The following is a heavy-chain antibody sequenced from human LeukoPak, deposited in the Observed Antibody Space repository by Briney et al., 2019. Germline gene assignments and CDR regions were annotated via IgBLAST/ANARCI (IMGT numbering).Heavy chain of an antibody. CDR1: GFTFSSYS. CDR2: ISSSSSTI. CDR3: ARADYDFWSGSVGGNYYYMDV. V-gene: IGHV3-48*01. J-gene: IGHJ6*03. D-gene: IGHD3-3*01. Sequence: PGGSLRLSCAASGFTFSSYSMNWVRQAPGKGLEWVSYISSSSSTIYYADSVKGRFTISRDNAKNSLYLQMNSLRAEDTAVYYCARADYDFWSGSVGGNYYYMDVWGKGTTVTVSS.